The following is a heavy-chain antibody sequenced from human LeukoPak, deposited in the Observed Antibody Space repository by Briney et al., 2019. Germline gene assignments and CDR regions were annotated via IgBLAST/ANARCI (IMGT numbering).Heavy chain of an antibody. D-gene: IGHD1-1*01. J-gene: IGHJ5*02. CDR2: INPYSGAL. CDR3: ATATVTHTRDP. CDR1: GYTFIDFY. V-gene: IGHV1-2*02. Sequence: GASVTVSFQTSGYTFIDFYLNWVRQAPGQGLEWMGWINPYSGALISAQSLQGRLTMTWDTSTGTAYMELTRLTSDDTAVYYCATATVTHTRDPWGQGTLVTVSS.